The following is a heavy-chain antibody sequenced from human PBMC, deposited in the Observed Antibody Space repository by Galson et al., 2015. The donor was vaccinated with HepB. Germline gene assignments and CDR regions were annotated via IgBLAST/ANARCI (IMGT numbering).Heavy chain of an antibody. CDR3: ASTSSTSWKGDWFDP. J-gene: IGHJ5*02. CDR1: GFTFSSYS. V-gene: IGHV3-21*01. Sequence: SLRLSCAASGFTFSSYSMNWVRQAPGKGLEWVSSISSSSSYIYYADSVKGRFTISRDNAKNSLYLQMNSLRAEDTAVYYCASTSSTSWKGDWFDPWGQGTLVTVSS. D-gene: IGHD2-2*01. CDR2: ISSSSSYI.